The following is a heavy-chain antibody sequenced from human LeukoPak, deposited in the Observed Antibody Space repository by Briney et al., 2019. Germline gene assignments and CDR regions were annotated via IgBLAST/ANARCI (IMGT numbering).Heavy chain of an antibody. CDR2: IYHSGST. V-gene: IGHV4-4*02. D-gene: IGHD3-9*01. Sequence: SGTLSLTCAVSGGSISSSNWWSWVRQPPGKGLEWIGEIYHSGSTNYNPSLKSRVTISVDKSKNQFSLKLGSVTAADTAVYYCAAPYDILTGGDAFDIWGQGTMVTVSS. CDR1: GGSISSSNW. CDR3: AAPYDILTGGDAFDI. J-gene: IGHJ3*02.